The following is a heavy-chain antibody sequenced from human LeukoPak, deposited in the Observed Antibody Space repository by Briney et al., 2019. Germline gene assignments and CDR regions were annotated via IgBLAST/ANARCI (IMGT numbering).Heavy chain of an antibody. CDR1: GYTFTNYW. D-gene: IGHD1-26*01. J-gene: IGHJ4*02. V-gene: IGHV5-51*01. CDR3: ARRGGSYSDHDY. CDR2: IYPGDSDT. Sequence: GESLKISCKGSGYTFTNYWIAWVRQMPGKGLEWMAIIYPGDSDTRYSPSFQGLVTLSADKSISTAYLQWSSLKASDTAMYYCARRGGSYSDHDYWGQGTLVTVSS.